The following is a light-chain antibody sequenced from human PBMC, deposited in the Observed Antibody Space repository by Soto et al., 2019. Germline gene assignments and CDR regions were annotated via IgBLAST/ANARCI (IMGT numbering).Light chain of an antibody. CDR1: SSDVGSYNY. CDR3: SSYTSSSTL. V-gene: IGLV2-14*01. CDR2: EVS. Sequence: QSALTQPASVSGSPGQSITISCTGTSSDVGSYNYVSWYQQHPGKAPKLMIYEVSDRPSAISSRFAGSKSGNTASLTISGLQTEDEADYYCSSYTSSSTLFGTGTKVTVL. J-gene: IGLJ1*01.